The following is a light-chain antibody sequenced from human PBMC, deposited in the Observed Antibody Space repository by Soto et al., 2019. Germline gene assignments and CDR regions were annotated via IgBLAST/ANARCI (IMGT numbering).Light chain of an antibody. V-gene: IGKV1-8*01. CDR3: QHYLSYPIT. CDR2: GAS. CDR1: QDIGRV. J-gene: IGKJ5*01. Sequence: IMITQSPPAVSASTGDTITITCRASQDIGRVLAWYQQKPGTAPKVLISGASDLHGGVPSRFRGSGSGTDFTLTITHLQSEDFATYYCQHYLSYPITFGPGTRLEIK.